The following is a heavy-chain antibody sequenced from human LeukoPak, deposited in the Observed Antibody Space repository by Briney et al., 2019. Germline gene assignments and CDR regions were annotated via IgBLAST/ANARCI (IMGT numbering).Heavy chain of an antibody. D-gene: IGHD3-10*01. CDR3: ARQLLWFGEPSFDY. Sequence: PSETLSLTCTVSGGSISSSSYYWGWIRQPPGKGLEWIGEINHSGSTNYNPSLKSRVTISVDTSKNQFSLKLSSVTAADTAVYYCARQLLWFGEPSFDYWGQGTLVTVSS. CDR1: GGSISSSSYY. J-gene: IGHJ4*02. V-gene: IGHV4-39*07. CDR2: INHSGST.